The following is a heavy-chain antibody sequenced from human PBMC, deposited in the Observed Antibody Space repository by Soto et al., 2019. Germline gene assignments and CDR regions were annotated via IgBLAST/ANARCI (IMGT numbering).Heavy chain of an antibody. CDR2: ISYSGST. V-gene: IGHV4-30-4*08. CDR3: ARDPDAAPDL. Sequence: SETLSLTCTVSDDSIGNSHYYWTWIRQPPGKGLEWIGYISYSGSTYYNPSLESRLTMSIDTSKRQFYLELSSVSAADTAMYFCARDPDAAPDLWGQGTQVTVSS. CDR1: DDSIGNSHYY. D-gene: IGHD6-25*01. J-gene: IGHJ5*02.